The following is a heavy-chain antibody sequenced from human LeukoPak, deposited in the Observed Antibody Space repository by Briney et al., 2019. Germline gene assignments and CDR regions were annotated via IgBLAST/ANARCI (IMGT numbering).Heavy chain of an antibody. CDR2: ISSSSSYI. D-gene: IGHD2-2*02. CDR1: GFTFSSYS. Sequence: PGGSLRLSCAASGFTFSSYSMNWVRQAPGKGLEWVSSISSSSSYIYYADSVKGRFTISRDNAKNSLYLQMNSLRAEDTAVYYCAKSIVVVPAAIGYWGQGTLVTVSS. V-gene: IGHV3-21*01. J-gene: IGHJ4*02. CDR3: AKSIVVVPAAIGY.